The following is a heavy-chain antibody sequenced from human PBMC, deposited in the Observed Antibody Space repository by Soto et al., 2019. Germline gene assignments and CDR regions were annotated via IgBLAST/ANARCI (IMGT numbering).Heavy chain of an antibody. V-gene: IGHV4-59*01. CDR2: IYYSGST. D-gene: IGHD3-3*01. CDR1: GGSISSYY. CDR3: ARGSEWLLYYFDY. J-gene: IGHJ4*02. Sequence: QVRLQESGPGLVKPSETLSLTCTVSGGSISSYYWSWIRQPPGKGLEWIGYIYYSGSTNYNPSLKSRVTISVDTSKNQFSLKLSSVTAADTAVYYCARGSEWLLYYFDYWGQGTLVTVSS.